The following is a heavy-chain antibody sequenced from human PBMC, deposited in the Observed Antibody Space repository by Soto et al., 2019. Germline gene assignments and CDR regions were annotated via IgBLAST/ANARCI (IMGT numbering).Heavy chain of an antibody. CDR2: ISGSGGST. Sequence: GSLRLSCAASGLTFSSYAMSWVRQAPGKGLEWVSAISGSGGSTYYADSVKGRFTISRDNSKNTLYLQMNSLRAEDTAVYYCAKTHYYDSSGYYSLSYYGMDVWGQGTTVTVSS. J-gene: IGHJ6*02. V-gene: IGHV3-23*01. CDR3: AKTHYYDSSGYYSLSYYGMDV. D-gene: IGHD3-22*01. CDR1: GLTFSSYA.